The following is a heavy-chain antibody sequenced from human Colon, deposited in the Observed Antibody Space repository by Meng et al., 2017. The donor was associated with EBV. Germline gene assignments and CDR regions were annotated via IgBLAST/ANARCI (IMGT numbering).Heavy chain of an antibody. CDR3: ARRGPSGNFSP. CDR2: IDHRGNT. Sequence: QRWGAGLWKPSDTLSRSCAVYGGSFRDYYWTWIRHPPGKGLEWIGEIDHRGNTKYNPSLKSRVTISLDTSKKQFSLKVSSVTAADSAVYYCARRGPSGNFSPWSQGALVTVSS. CDR1: GGSFRDYY. J-gene: IGHJ5*02. V-gene: IGHV4-34*01. D-gene: IGHD3-10*01.